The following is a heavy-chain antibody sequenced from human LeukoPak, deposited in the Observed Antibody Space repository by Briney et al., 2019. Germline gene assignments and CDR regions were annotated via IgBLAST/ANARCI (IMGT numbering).Heavy chain of an antibody. CDR1: GFTFSDYD. V-gene: IGHV3-13*01. Sequence: PGGSLRLSCAASGFTFSDYDMHWVRQATGEGLEWVSAIGTAGDTYYTGSVKGRFTISRENAKNSLYLQMNSLRAGDTAVYYRARVAKERVGGVYYFDYWGQGTLVTVSS. D-gene: IGHD1-1*01. CDR3: ARVAKERVGGVYYFDY. J-gene: IGHJ4*02. CDR2: IGTAGDT.